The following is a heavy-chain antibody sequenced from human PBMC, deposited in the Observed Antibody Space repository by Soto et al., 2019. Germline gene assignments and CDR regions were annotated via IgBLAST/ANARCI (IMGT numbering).Heavy chain of an antibody. Sequence: EVQLVESGGGLVQPGGSLRLSCAASGFTFSSYEMNWVRQAPGKGLEWVSYISSSGSTIYYADSLKGRFTISRDNAKNSLYLQMTSLRAEDTAVYYCASSQTKVVPAAIRARQIYYYGMDVWGQGTTVTVSS. CDR2: ISSSGSTI. V-gene: IGHV3-48*03. CDR3: ASSQTKVVPAAIRARQIYYYGMDV. D-gene: IGHD2-2*02. J-gene: IGHJ6*02. CDR1: GFTFSSYE.